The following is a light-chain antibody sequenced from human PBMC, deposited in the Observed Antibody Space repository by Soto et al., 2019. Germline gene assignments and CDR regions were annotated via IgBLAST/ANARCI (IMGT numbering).Light chain of an antibody. CDR1: QSVGNA. CDR3: QQYNSWPHT. V-gene: IGKV3-15*01. J-gene: IGKJ2*01. CDR2: DAS. Sequence: EIVMTQSPATLSVSPGERATLSCRASQSVGNALAWIQQKPGQAPRLLFYDASARAIDIPARFSGSGSGTEFTLTISSLQSEDLAVYFCQQYNSWPHTFGQGTQLEIK.